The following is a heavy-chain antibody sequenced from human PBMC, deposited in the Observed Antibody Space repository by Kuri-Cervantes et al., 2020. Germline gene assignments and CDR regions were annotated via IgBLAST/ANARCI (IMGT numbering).Heavy chain of an antibody. Sequence: GESLKISCAASGFTVSNNYMSWVRQAPGKGLEYISVIYSGGDTYYADSVKGRFTISRDSSKNTLFLQMNSLRADDTAVYYCAKDAVTDEFDYWGQGTLVTVSS. CDR2: IYSGGDT. V-gene: IGHV3-53*01. D-gene: IGHD4-17*01. CDR1: GFTVSNNY. J-gene: IGHJ4*02. CDR3: AKDAVTDEFDY.